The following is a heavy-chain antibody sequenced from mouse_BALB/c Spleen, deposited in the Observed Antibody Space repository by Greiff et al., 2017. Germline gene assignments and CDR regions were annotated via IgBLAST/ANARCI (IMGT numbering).Heavy chain of an antibody. CDR2: ISYSGST. J-gene: IGHJ3*01. CDR3: ARSDYSFAY. D-gene: IGHD2-13*01. CDR1: GYSITSDYA. Sequence: EVKLMESGPGLVKPSQSLSLTCTVTGYSITSDYAWNWIRQFPGNKLEWMGYISYSGSTSYNPSLKSRISITRDTSKNQFFLQLNSVTTEDTATYYCARSDYSFAYWGQGTLVTVSA. V-gene: IGHV3-2*02.